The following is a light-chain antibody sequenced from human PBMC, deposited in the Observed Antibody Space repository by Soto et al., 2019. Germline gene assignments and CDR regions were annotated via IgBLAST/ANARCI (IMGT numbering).Light chain of an antibody. J-gene: IGKJ1*01. CDR3: QKYDSDPRT. CDR1: QSVSSSY. V-gene: IGKV3-20*01. CDR2: GAS. Sequence: EIVLTQSPGTLSLSPGERATLSCRASQSVSSSYLAWYQQKPGQAPRLLIYGASSRATGIPDRFSGSGSGTDFTLTINSLQPEDVATYYCQKYDSDPRTFGQGTKVEIK.